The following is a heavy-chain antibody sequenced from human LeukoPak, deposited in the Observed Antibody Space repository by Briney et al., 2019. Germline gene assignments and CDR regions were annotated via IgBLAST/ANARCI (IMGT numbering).Heavy chain of an antibody. D-gene: IGHD2-2*01. CDR3: ARDRDCSSTSCYPSYFDY. Sequence: SVKVSCKASGGTFSSYAISWVRQAPGQGLEWMGRIIPIFGTANYAQKFQGRVTITTDESTSTAYMELSSLRSEDTAVYYCARDRDCSSTSCYPSYFDYWGQGTLVTVSS. J-gene: IGHJ4*02. CDR1: GGTFSSYA. CDR2: IIPIFGTA. V-gene: IGHV1-69*05.